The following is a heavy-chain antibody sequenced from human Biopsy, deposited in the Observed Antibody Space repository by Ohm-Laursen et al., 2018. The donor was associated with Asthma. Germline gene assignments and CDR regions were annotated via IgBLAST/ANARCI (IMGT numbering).Heavy chain of an antibody. Sequence: SLRLSCTASGFTFSSYAMSWVRQAPGKGLEWVSSISSSCASTYYADSVKGRFTISRDNSKNTLYLQMSSLRADGTAVYYCAKGGTYTTDRYAYWGQGSLVTVSS. CDR1: GFTFSSYA. CDR2: ISSSCAST. J-gene: IGHJ4*02. CDR3: AKGGTYTTDRYAY. V-gene: IGHV3-23*01. D-gene: IGHD1-26*01.